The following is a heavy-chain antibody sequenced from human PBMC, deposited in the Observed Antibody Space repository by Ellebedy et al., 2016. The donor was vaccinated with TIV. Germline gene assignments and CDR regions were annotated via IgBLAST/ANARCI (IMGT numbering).Heavy chain of an antibody. D-gene: IGHD3-22*01. CDR1: GYTFNNYG. CDR3: ARDYPYYESGNY. J-gene: IGHJ4*02. Sequence: AASVKVSCKASGYTFNNYGINWVRQAPGQGLEWMGWLYPSSDDTYSAQSLQGRLTMTTDTSTTTVYMELRSLRSDDTAVYYCARDYPYYESGNYWGQGTLDTVSS. V-gene: IGHV1-18*01. CDR2: LYPSSDDT.